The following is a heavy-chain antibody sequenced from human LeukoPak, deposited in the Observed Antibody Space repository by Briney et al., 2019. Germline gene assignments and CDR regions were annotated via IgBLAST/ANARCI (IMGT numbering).Heavy chain of an antibody. CDR1: GGSISSSSYY. Sequence: PSETLSLTCTVSGGSISSSSYYWGWIRQPPGKGLEWIGSIYYSGSTYYNPSLKSRVTISVDTSKNQFSLKLSSVTAADTAVYYCARPSEYSSPGDYWGQGTLVTVSS. D-gene: IGHD6-6*01. J-gene: IGHJ4*02. CDR2: IYYSGST. CDR3: ARPSEYSSPGDY. V-gene: IGHV4-39*01.